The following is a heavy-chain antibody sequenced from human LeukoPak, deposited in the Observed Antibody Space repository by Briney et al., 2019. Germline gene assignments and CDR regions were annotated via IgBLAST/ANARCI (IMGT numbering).Heavy chain of an antibody. J-gene: IGHJ5*02. CDR2: IWYDGNSK. Sequence: GGSLRLSCAASAFTFSSYGMHWVRQPPGKGLEWVAVIWYDGNSKYYADSVKGRFTISRDNSKNTLYLQMNSLRVEDTAVYFCVRDRGTNRNWFDPWGPGTQVTVSS. D-gene: IGHD1-7*01. CDR1: AFTFSSYG. CDR3: VRDRGTNRNWFDP. V-gene: IGHV3-33*01.